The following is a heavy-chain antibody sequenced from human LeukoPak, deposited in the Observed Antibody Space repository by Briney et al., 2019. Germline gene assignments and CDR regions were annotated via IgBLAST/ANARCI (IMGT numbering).Heavy chain of an antibody. CDR3: ARGFYGSGCGGFYY. J-gene: IGHJ4*02. CDR2: IYYSGST. V-gene: IGHV4-59*12. CDR1: GGSISSYY. Sequence: SETLSLTCTVSGGSISSYYWSWIRQPPGKGLEWIGYIYYSGSTNYNPSLKSRVTISVDTSKNQFSLKLSSVTAADTAVYYCARGFYGSGCGGFYYWGQGTLVTVSS. D-gene: IGHD3-10*01.